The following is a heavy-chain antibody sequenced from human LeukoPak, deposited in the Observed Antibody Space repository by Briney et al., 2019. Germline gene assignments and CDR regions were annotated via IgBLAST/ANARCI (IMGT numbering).Heavy chain of an antibody. J-gene: IGHJ4*02. CDR1: GITLSNYG. CDR3: AKRGVVIRVILVGFHKEAYYFDS. D-gene: IGHD3-22*01. CDR2: ISGSGGST. Sequence: PGGSLRLSCRVSGITLSNYGMSWVRQAPGKGLEWVAGISGSGGSTNYADSVKGRFTISRDNPKNTLYLQMTSLRAEDTAAYFCAKRGVVIRVILVGFHKEAYYFDSWGQGALVTVSS. V-gene: IGHV3-23*01.